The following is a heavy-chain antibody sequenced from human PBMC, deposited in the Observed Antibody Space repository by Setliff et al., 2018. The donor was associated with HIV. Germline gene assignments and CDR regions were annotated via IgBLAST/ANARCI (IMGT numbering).Heavy chain of an antibody. CDR2: IVVGSGNT. CDR3: ATGPGIAAAPDWFDP. CDR1: GFTFTNSA. V-gene: IGHV1-58*01. J-gene: IGHJ5*02. Sequence: SVKVSCKASGFTFTNSAVQWVRQARGQRLEWIGWIVVGSGNTNYAQKFQERVTITRDTSIDTAYMELSSLRSEDTAVYYCATGPGIAAAPDWFDPWGQGTLVTV. D-gene: IGHD6-13*01.